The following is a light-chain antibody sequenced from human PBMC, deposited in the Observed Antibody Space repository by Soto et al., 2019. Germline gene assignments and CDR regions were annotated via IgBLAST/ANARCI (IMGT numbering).Light chain of an antibody. CDR3: QQRGAWPTFT. V-gene: IGKV3-11*01. CDR2: DAS. Sequence: DIVLTQSPGTLSLSPGERATLSCRASQSIGTYLAWYQHKPGQAPRLVIYDASDRPSGIPARFSGSGSGTNFTLTISSLEAEDFAVDYCQQRGAWPTFTFGGGTKVEIK. J-gene: IGKJ4*01. CDR1: QSIGTY.